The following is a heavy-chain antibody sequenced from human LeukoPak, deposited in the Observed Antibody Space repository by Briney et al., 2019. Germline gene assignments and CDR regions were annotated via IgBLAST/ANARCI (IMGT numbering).Heavy chain of an antibody. J-gene: IGHJ4*02. CDR1: GFTFSSYA. V-gene: IGHV3-23*01. CDR3: AKDQRRITMIVVVITLDY. Sequence: PGGSLRLSCAASGFTFSSYAMSWVRQAPGKGLEWVSAISGSGGSTYYADSVKGRFTISRDNSKNTLYLQMNSLRAEDTAVYYCAKDQRRITMIVVVITLDYWGQGTLVTVSS. CDR2: ISGSGGST. D-gene: IGHD3-22*01.